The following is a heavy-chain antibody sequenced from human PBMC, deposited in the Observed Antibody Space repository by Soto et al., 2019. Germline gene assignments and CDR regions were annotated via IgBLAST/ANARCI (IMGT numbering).Heavy chain of an antibody. J-gene: IGHJ4*02. D-gene: IGHD3-22*01. CDR3: AKSRYADSSGDYYDF. CDR1: GFTFSNYA. V-gene: IGHV3-23*01. Sequence: SLSCAASGFTFSNYAMSWVRQAPGKGLEWVSGIGGRGTSSYYADSVKGRFAISRDNSYNTLFLQLHSLRAEDTVVYYCAKSRYADSSGDYYDFWGQGTRVTVSS. CDR2: IGGRGTSS.